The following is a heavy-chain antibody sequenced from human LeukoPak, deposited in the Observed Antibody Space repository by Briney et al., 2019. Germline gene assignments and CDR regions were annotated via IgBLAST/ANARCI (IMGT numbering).Heavy chain of an antibody. D-gene: IGHD2-2*02. CDR2: IYYSGST. J-gene: IGHJ6*03. Sequence: SETLSLTCTVSGGSISSYYWSWIRQPPGKGLEWIGYIYYSGSTDYNPSLKSRVTISVDTSKNQFSLKLSSVTAADTAVYYCARDSHLRYCSSTSCYTNYYYYMDVWGKGTTVTVSS. V-gene: IGHV4-59*01. CDR3: ARDSHLRYCSSTSCYTNYYYYMDV. CDR1: GGSISSYY.